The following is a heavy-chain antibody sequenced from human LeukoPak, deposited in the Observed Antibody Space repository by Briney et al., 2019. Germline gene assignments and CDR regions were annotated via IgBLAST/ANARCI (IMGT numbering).Heavy chain of an antibody. J-gene: IGHJ6*02. CDR1: GGSFSGYY. V-gene: IGHV4-34*01. D-gene: IGHD3-3*01. Sequence: SETLSLTCAVYGGSFSGYYWSWIRQPPGKGLEWIGEINHSGSTNYNPSLKSRVTISVDTSKNQFSLKLSSVTAADTAAYYCARGLYTTYDFWRSHYYGMDVWGQGTTVTVSS. CDR3: ARGLYTTYDFWRSHYYGMDV. CDR2: INHSGST.